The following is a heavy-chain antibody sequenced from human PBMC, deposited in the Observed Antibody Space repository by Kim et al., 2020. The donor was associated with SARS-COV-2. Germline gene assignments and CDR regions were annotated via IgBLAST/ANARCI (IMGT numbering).Heavy chain of an antibody. CDR1: GFTFSSYG. CDR3: ASLIVVVAAAIQRDAFDI. CDR2: IWYDGSNK. D-gene: IGHD2-2*02. J-gene: IGHJ3*02. V-gene: IGHV3-33*01. Sequence: GGSLRLSCAASGFTFSSYGMHWVRQAPGKGLEWVAVIWYDGSNKYYADSVKGRFTISRDNSKNTLYLQMNSLRAEDTAVYYCASLIVVVAAAIQRDAFDIWGQGTMVTVSS.